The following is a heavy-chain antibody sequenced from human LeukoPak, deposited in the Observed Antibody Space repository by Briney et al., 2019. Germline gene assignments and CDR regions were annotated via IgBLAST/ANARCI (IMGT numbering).Heavy chain of an antibody. CDR1: GFTFSSHA. V-gene: IGHV3-48*04. CDR2: ITNSSSTI. J-gene: IGHJ4*02. Sequence: PGGSLRLSCAASGFTFSSHAMSWVRQAPGKGLEWVSYITNSSSTIFYADSVKGRFTISRDNAKNSLYLQMSSLRAEDTAVYYCTTAKNDHWGQGTLVTVSS. CDR3: TTAKNDH.